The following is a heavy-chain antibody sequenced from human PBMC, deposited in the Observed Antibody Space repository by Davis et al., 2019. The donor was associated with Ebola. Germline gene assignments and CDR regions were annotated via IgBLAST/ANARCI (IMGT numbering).Heavy chain of an antibody. CDR1: GFTFSSYA. CDR3: AAEGRSSRPGY. D-gene: IGHD2-2*01. CDR2: ISGSGGST. Sequence: GGSLRLSCAASGFTFSSYAMSWVRQAPGKGLEWVSAISGSGGSTYYADSVKGRFTISRDNSKNSLYLQINSLRDEDTAVYYCAAEGRSSRPGYWGQGTLVTVSS. J-gene: IGHJ4*02. V-gene: IGHV3-23*01.